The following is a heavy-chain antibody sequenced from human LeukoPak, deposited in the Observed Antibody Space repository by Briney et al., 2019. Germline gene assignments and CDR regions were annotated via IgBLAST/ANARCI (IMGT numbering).Heavy chain of an antibody. Sequence: GGSLRLSCAASGFTFSSYGMHWVRQAPGKGREGVAFIRQDGSDKSYADSVKGRFTISRDNSKNTLYLQMNSLRPEDTAVYYCAKDRHYDILTGLWGQGTLVTVSS. CDR1: GFTFSSYG. J-gene: IGHJ4*02. D-gene: IGHD3-9*01. CDR3: AKDRHYDILTGL. V-gene: IGHV3-30*02. CDR2: IRQDGSDK.